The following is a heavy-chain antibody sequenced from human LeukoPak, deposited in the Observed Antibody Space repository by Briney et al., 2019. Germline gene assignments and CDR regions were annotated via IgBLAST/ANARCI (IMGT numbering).Heavy chain of an antibody. V-gene: IGHV4-39*01. J-gene: IGHJ4*02. Sequence: PSETLSLTCTVSGGSISSSSYYWGWIRQPPGKGLEWIGSIHYTGSTYYSPSLKSRVTISVDTSKSQLSLKLSSVTAADTAAYYCAKQTYSSSWYWGQGSLVTVSS. CDR3: AKQTYSSSWY. CDR1: GGSISSSSYY. D-gene: IGHD6-13*01. CDR2: IHYTGST.